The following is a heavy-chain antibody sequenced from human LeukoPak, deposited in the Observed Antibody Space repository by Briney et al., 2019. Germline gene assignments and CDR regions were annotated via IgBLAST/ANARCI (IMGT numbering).Heavy chain of an antibody. Sequence: GGSLRLSCAASGFTFDDYAMHWVRQAPGKGLEWVSGISWNSGSIGYADSVKGRFTISRDNAKNSLYLQMNSLRAEDTALYYCASGYDSSGSKGCFDYWGQGTLVTVSS. CDR1: GFTFDDYA. CDR2: ISWNSGSI. D-gene: IGHD3-22*01. J-gene: IGHJ4*02. CDR3: ASGYDSSGSKGCFDY. V-gene: IGHV3-9*01.